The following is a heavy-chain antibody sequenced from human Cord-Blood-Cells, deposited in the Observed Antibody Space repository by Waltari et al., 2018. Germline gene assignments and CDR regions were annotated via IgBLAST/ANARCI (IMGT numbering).Heavy chain of an antibody. CDR1: GFTFRSHG. D-gene: IGHD6-13*01. V-gene: IGHV3-33*01. Sequence: QVQLVESGGGVVQPGRSLRLSCAASGFTFRSHGMHWVRQVPGTGLEWVAVIWYDGSNKYYADSVKGRFTISRDNSKNTLYLQMNSLRAEDTAVYYCARVYSSSWYYYYYGMDVWGQGTTVTVSS. CDR3: ARVYSSSWYYYYYGMDV. CDR2: IWYDGSNK. J-gene: IGHJ6*02.